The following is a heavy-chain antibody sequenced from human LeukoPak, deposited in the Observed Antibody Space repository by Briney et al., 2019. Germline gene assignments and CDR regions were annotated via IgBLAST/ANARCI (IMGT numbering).Heavy chain of an antibody. CDR2: INHSGST. CDR3: ARDRYTVVSWYFDL. J-gene: IGHJ2*01. D-gene: IGHD4-23*01. CDR1: GGSFSGYY. Sequence: SETLSLTCAVYGGSFSGYYWSWIRQPPGKGLEWIGEINHSGSTNYNPSLKSRVTISVDTSKNQFSLKLTSVTAADTAVYYCARDRYTVVSWYFDLWGRGTLVTVSS. V-gene: IGHV4-34*01.